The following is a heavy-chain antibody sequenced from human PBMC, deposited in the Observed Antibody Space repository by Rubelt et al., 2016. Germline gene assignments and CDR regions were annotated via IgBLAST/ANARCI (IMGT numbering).Heavy chain of an antibody. CDR2: IKSKTDGGTT. CDR1: GFTFTNAW. D-gene: IGHD2-21*02. V-gene: IGHV3-15*07. J-gene: IGHJ3*02. Sequence: EVQLVESGGGLVKPGGSLRLSCAASGFTFTNAWMNWVRQAPGKGLEWVGRIKSKTDGGTTEYAAPVKGRFTISTNDSKNKLYLQMNSLTTEETAIYYCTTDGPVVMTGIDAFNIWGQGTMVTVSS. CDR3: TTDGPVVMTGIDAFNI.